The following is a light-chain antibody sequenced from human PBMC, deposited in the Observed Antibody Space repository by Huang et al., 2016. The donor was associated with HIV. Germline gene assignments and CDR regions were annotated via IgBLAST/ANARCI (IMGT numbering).Light chain of an antibody. CDR3: QQYDTWPPLT. CDR1: QSVGGK. Sequence: ILLTQFPATLSVSPGQRVTLSCRASQSVGGKLAWYQPRPGQAPRLLIYGASTRVPTIPDRFSGSGSGTEFTLTISSLQSEDFAVYYCQQYDTWPPLTFGGGTKV. CDR2: GAS. V-gene: IGKV3-15*01. J-gene: IGKJ4*01.